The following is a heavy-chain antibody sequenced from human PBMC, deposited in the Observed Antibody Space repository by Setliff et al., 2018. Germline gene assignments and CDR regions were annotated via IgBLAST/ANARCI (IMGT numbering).Heavy chain of an antibody. CDR2: INPNSGGT. J-gene: IGHJ4*02. Sequence: ASVKVSCKASGYTFTGYYMHWVRQAPGQGLEWMGWINPNSGGTNYAQKFQGWVTMTRDTSISTAYMELSRLRSDDTAVYYCARGRDFWSGYLVYWGQGSLVTVSS. CDR3: ARGRDFWSGYLVY. CDR1: GYTFTGYY. V-gene: IGHV1-2*04. D-gene: IGHD3-3*01.